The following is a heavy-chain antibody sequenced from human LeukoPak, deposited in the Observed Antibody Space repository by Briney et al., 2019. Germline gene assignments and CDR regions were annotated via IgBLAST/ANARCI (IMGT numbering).Heavy chain of an antibody. CDR2: ISGGVGST. Sequence: GGSLRLSCAASEFTFSNYAMNWVRQAPGKGLEWVSGISGGVGSTYYADSVKGRFTISRDNSKNTLYLQMDSLRAEDTALYYCAKGSGINHYHWIDPWGQGTLVTVSS. CDR3: AKGSGINHYHWIDP. J-gene: IGHJ5*02. V-gene: IGHV3-23*01. CDR1: EFTFSNYA. D-gene: IGHD1-14*01.